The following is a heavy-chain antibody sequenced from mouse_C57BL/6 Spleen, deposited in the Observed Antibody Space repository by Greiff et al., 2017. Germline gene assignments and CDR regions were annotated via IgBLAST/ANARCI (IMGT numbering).Heavy chain of an antibody. D-gene: IGHD3-2*02. CDR2: INPNNGGT. CDR3: ARARLLAPTWYFDV. CDR1: GYTFTDYN. V-gene: IGHV1-22*01. J-gene: IGHJ1*03. Sequence: EVQLVESGPELVKPGASVKMSCKASGYTFTDYNMHWVKQSHGKSLEWIGYINPNNGGTSYNQKFKGKATLTVNKSSSTAYMELRSLTSEDSAVYYCARARLLAPTWYFDVWGTGTTVTVSS.